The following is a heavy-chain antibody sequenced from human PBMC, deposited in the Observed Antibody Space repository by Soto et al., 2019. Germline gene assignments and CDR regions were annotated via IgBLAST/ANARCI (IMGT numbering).Heavy chain of an antibody. D-gene: IGHD4-4*01. CDR2: ISSSSSTI. J-gene: IGHJ6*02. CDR1: GFTFSSYS. V-gene: IGHV3-48*02. CDR3: ATVTPSSYYYYGMDV. Sequence: GGSLRLSCAASGFTFSSYSMNWVRQAPGKGLEWVSYISSSSSTIYYADSVKGRFTISRDNAKNSLYLQMNSLRDEDTAVYYCATVTPSSYYYYGMDVWGQGTTVTVSS.